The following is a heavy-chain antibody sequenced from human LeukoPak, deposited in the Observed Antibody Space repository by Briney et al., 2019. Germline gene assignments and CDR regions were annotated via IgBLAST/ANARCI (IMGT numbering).Heavy chain of an antibody. Sequence: ASVKVSCKASGYTFTNYDINWVRQAPGQGLEWMGWISAYNGNRNYAQNLQGRITMTTDTSTSTVYMELRSLRSDDTAVYYCARDSGYGDARGMDVWGKGTTVTVSS. CDR2: ISAYNGNR. CDR1: GYTFTNYD. CDR3: ARDSGYGDARGMDV. J-gene: IGHJ6*04. D-gene: IGHD4-17*01. V-gene: IGHV1-18*01.